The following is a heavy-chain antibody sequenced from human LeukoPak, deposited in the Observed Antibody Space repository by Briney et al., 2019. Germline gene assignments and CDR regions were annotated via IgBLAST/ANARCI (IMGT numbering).Heavy chain of an antibody. J-gene: IGHJ4*02. D-gene: IGHD6-13*01. CDR3: ARVNRAVAAALDY. V-gene: IGHV4-59*01. CDR2: IYHSGSP. Sequence: SETLSLTCSVSGGSIYTYYWSWIRQSPGKGLEWIGYIYHSGSPNYNPSLKSRVTISVDTSKNQFSLKLSSVTAADTAVYYCARVNRAVAAALDYWGQGTLVTVSS. CDR1: GGSIYTYY.